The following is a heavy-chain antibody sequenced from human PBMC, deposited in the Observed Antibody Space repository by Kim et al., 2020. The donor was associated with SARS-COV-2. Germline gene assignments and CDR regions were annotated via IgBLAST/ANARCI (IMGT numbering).Heavy chain of an antibody. Sequence: GGSLRLSCAASGFTFNTYGMHWVRQAPGKGLEWVAVISYDGNNKYYSDSMKGRFTISRDNSKNTLYLQLNSLRPEDTAVYYCARDPDSGIFMTCYFYSWG. CDR2: ISYDGNNK. D-gene: IGHD2-2*01. V-gene: IGHV3-30*03. J-gene: IGHJ5*01. CDR1: GFTFNTYG. CDR3: ARDPDSGIFMTCYFYS.